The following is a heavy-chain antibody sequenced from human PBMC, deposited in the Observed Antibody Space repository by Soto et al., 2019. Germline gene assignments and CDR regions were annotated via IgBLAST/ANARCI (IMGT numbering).Heavy chain of an antibody. D-gene: IGHD3-10*02. V-gene: IGHV1-8*01. CDR1: GYTLASYA. CDR3: AGYYHVLDY. Sequence: XSVKASSEAPGYTLASYARNWVRRATGQGLEWMGWMNPNSGNTGYAQKFQGRVTMTRNTSISTAYMELSSLISVYTAVYGRAGYYHVLDYWGQRTLVTGSS. J-gene: IGHJ4*02. CDR2: MNPNSGNT.